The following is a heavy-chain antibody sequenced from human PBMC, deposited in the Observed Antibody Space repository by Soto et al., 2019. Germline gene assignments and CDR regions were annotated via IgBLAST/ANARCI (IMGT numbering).Heavy chain of an antibody. CDR3: ARAGAHGYSSSSDFDY. J-gene: IGHJ4*02. V-gene: IGHV4-31*02. D-gene: IGHD6-6*01. CDR2: IYYSGST. Sequence: IRQHPGKGLEWIGYIYYSGSTYYNPSLKSRVTISVDTSKNQFSLKLSSVTAADTAVYYCARAGAHGYSSSSDFDYWGQGTRVT.